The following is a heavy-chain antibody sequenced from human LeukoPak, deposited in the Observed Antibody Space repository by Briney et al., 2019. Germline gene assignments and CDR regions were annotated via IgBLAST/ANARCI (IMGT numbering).Heavy chain of an antibody. D-gene: IGHD2-8*01. CDR2: IYYSGST. CDR1: GGSISSGSYY. J-gene: IGHJ6*03. Sequence: PSETLSLTCTVSGGSISSGSYYWSWIRQPPGKGLEWIGSIYYSGSTYYNPSLKSRVTISVDTSKNQFSLKLGFVTAADTAAYYCARQAYGDPAHSNYYYMDVWGKGTTVTVSS. CDR3: ARQAYGDPAHSNYYYMDV. V-gene: IGHV4-39*01.